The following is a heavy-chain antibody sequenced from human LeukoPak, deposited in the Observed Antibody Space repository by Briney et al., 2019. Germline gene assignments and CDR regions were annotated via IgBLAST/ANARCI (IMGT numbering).Heavy chain of an antibody. V-gene: IGHV3-30*04. CDR2: ISYDGRDK. Sequence: PGGSLRLSCAASGFTFSSHAVHWVRQAPGKGLEWVAVISYDGRDKYYADFVKGRFTISRDNSKNTLYLQMNSLRVEDTAVYYCARDQYDTWSRRGNFDSWGQGTLVIVSS. D-gene: IGHD3/OR15-3a*01. CDR1: GFTFSSHA. CDR3: ARDQYDTWSRRGNFDS. J-gene: IGHJ4*02.